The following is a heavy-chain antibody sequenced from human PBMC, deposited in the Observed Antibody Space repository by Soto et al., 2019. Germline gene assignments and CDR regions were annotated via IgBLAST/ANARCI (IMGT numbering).Heavy chain of an antibody. J-gene: IGHJ6*02. CDR2: INPTSGDT. Sequence: ASVKVSCKASGYTFTGHYIHWVRQAPGQGLEWMGWINPTSGDTEYAQKFQGGVTMTRDTSISTAYMDLRSLISDDTAVYYCARVRRSPYAMDVWGQGTTVTVS. V-gene: IGHV1-2*02. D-gene: IGHD2-2*01. CDR1: GYTFTGHY. CDR3: ARVRRSPYAMDV.